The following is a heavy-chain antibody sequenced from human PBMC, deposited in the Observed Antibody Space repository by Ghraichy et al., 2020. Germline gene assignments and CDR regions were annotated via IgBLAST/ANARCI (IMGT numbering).Heavy chain of an antibody. J-gene: IGHJ4*02. V-gene: IGHV3-64*01. CDR1: GFTFSSYA. CDR2: ISSNGGST. D-gene: IGHD1-1*01. CDR3: ARNWYVAGGAFDY. Sequence: GGSLRLSCAASGFTFSSYAMHWVRQAPGKGLEYVSAISSNGGSTYYANSVKGRFTISRDNSKNTLYLQMGSLRAEDMAVYYCARNWYVAGGAFDYWGQGTLVTVSS.